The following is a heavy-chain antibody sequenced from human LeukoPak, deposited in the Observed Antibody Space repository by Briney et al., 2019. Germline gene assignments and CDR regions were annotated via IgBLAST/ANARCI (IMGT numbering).Heavy chain of an antibody. J-gene: IGHJ3*02. V-gene: IGHV1-18*01. D-gene: IGHD6-13*01. Sequence: ASVKVSCKASGYTFTSYGISWVRQAPGQGLEWMGWISAYNGNTNYAQKLQGRVTMTTDTSTSTAYMELRSLRSDDTAVYYCARATHFSVGYSSYRDAFDIWGQGTMVTVSS. CDR1: GYTFTSYG. CDR3: ARATHFSVGYSSYRDAFDI. CDR2: ISAYNGNT.